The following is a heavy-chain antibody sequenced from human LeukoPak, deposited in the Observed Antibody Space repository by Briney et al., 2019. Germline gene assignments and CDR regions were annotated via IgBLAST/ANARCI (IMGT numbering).Heavy chain of an antibody. CDR3: ARGVGLGGWFDP. Sequence: GGSLRLSCAASGFTFSSYSMNWVRQAPGEGLDWVSSISSSSRHIYYADSVKGRFTISRDNAKNSLYLQMNSLRVEDTAVYYCARGVGLGGWFDPWGQGTLVTVSS. CDR1: GFTFSSYS. V-gene: IGHV3-21*01. D-gene: IGHD3-16*01. J-gene: IGHJ5*02. CDR2: ISSSSRHI.